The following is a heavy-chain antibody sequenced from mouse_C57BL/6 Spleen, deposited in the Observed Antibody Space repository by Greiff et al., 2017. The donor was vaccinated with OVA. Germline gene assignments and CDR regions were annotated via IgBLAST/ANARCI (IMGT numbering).Heavy chain of an antibody. D-gene: IGHD2-2*01. CDR2: IWTGGGT. CDR3: ARNDYGYDSYAMDY. CDR1: GFSLTSYA. Sequence: QVQLKESGPGLVAPSQSLSITCTVSGFSLTSYAISWVRQPPGKGLEWLGVIWTGGGTNYNSALESRLSISKDNSKSQFFLKMNSLQTDDTARYYCARNDYGYDSYAMDYWGQGTSVTVSS. J-gene: IGHJ4*01. V-gene: IGHV2-9-1*01.